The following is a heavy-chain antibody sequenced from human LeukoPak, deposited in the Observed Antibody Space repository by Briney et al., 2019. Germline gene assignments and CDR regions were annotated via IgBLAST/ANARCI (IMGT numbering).Heavy chain of an antibody. J-gene: IGHJ5*02. CDR2: INPNSGGT. Sequence: ASVKVSCKASGYTFTGYYMHWVRQAPGQGLEWMGWINPNSGGTNYAQKFQGRVTMTRDTSISAAYMELSRLRSDDTAVYYCARDIVMVTYWFDPWGQGTLVTVSS. CDR3: ARDIVMVTYWFDP. D-gene: IGHD5-18*01. CDR1: GYTFTGYY. V-gene: IGHV1-2*02.